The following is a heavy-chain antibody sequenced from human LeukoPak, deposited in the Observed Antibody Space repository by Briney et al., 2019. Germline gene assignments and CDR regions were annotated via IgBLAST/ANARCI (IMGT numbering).Heavy chain of an antibody. CDR1: GFTFSSYE. J-gene: IGHJ4*02. V-gene: IGHV3-48*03. CDR3: AADPGDSSSSEPR. D-gene: IGHD6-6*01. Sequence: GGSLRLSCAASGFTFSSYEMNWVRQAPGKGLEWVSYISSSGSTIYYADSVKGRFTISRDNAKNSLYLQMNSLRAEDTAVYYCAADPGDSSSSEPRWGQGTLVTVSS. CDR2: ISSSGSTI.